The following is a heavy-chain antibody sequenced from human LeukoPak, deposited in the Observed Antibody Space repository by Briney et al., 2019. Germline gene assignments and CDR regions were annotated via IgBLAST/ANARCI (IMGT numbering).Heavy chain of an antibody. CDR3: ARDMKTITIFGVVQGDY. CDR2: ISSSSSYI. D-gene: IGHD3-3*01. Sequence: GGSLRLSCAASGFTFSSYSMNGVCQAPGKGLEWVSSISSSSSYIYYADSVKGRFTISRDNAKNSLYLQMNSLRAEDTAVYYCARDMKTITIFGVVQGDYWGQGTLVTVSS. J-gene: IGHJ4*02. V-gene: IGHV3-21*01. CDR1: GFTFSSYS.